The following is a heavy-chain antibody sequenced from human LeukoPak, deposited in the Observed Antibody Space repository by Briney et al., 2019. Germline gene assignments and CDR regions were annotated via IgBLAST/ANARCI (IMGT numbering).Heavy chain of an antibody. CDR2: IYYSGST. Sequence: SETLSLTCTVSGGSISSSYYYWGWIRQSPGKGLEWIGSIYYSGSTYYNPSLKSRVTISVDTSKNQFSLKLSSVTAADTAVYYCARDYYGSGSYYEPYYYYMDVWGKGTTVTISS. V-gene: IGHV4-39*07. CDR3: ARDYYGSGSYYEPYYYYMDV. CDR1: GGSISSSYYY. D-gene: IGHD3-10*01. J-gene: IGHJ6*03.